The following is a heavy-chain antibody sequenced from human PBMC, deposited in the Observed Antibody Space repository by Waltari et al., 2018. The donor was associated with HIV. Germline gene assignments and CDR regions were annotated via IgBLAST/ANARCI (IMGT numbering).Heavy chain of an antibody. CDR3: ARDRLSVTTRGGYYYGLDV. D-gene: IGHD4-17*01. CDR1: GGSLSSGGYS. J-gene: IGHJ6*02. CDR2: ISQRGTT. V-gene: IGHV4-30-2*01. Sequence: QLQLQESGSGLVQPSQTLSLTCAVSGGSLSSGGYSWTWIRQPPGKGLEWIGYISQRGTTYYNPSLQSRVTISLDRSKNQFSLKLRSVTAADTAVYYCARDRLSVTTRGGYYYGLDVWGQGTTVTVSS.